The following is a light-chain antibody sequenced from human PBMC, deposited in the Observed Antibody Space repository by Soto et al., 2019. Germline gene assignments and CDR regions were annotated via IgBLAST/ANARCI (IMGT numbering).Light chain of an antibody. CDR2: GAS. CDR1: QSSGNNY. V-gene: IGKV3-20*01. Sequence: EIVLTQSPGTLSLSPGERATLSCKASQSSGNNYLAWYQQKPGQAPMLLIYGASTRATGIPDGFSGSGSGTDFTLIISRLEPEDFAVYYCQQYVSSPLTFGGGTKVDIK. CDR3: QQYVSSPLT. J-gene: IGKJ4*01.